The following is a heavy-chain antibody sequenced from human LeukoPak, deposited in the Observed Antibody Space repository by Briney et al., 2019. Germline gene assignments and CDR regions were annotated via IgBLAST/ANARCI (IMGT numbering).Heavy chain of an antibody. CDR2: INPNSGGT. V-gene: IGHV1-2*02. Sequence: ASVKVSCKASGYTFTGYYMHWVRQAPGQGLEWMGWINPNSGGTDYAQKFQGRVTMTRDTSINTAYMELSRVRSDDTAVYYCAKVGVAQFDYWSQGTLVTVSS. CDR3: AKVGVAQFDY. J-gene: IGHJ4*02. CDR1: GYTFTGYY. D-gene: IGHD3-16*01.